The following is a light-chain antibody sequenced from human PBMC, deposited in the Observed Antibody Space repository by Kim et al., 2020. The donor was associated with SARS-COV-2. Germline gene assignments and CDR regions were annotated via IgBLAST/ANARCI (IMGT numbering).Light chain of an antibody. V-gene: IGKV3-20*01. CDR1: QSVTSHI. CDR2: GAS. J-gene: IGKJ5*01. CDR3: QKYAKSPRT. Sequence: SPGERGNQARSANQSVTSHILDWYQHKPGQAPRILNYGASSRATGIQDRFSGSGSGTDFTSKISRPEPEEFAVYDGQKYAKSPRTFGQGTRLEIK.